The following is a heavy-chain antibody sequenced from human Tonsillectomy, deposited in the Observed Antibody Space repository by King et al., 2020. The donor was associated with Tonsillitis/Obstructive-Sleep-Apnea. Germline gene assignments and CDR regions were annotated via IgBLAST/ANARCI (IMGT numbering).Heavy chain of an antibody. V-gene: IGHV2-26*01. CDR1: GFSLSNARMG. CDR3: ALARITIFGGAYYMDV. D-gene: IGHD3-3*01. Sequence: TLKESGPVLVKPTETLTLTCTVSGFSLSNARMGVSWIRQPPGKALEWLAHIFSNDEKSYSTSLKSKLTITKDTSKSQVVLTMTKLDPVETATYYCALARITIFGGAYYMDVWGIGATVTVSS. CDR2: IFSNDEK. J-gene: IGHJ6*03.